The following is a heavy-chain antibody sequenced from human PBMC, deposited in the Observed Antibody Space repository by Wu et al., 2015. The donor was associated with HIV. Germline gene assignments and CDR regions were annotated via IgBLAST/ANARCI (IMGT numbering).Heavy chain of an antibody. CDR2: INPGIGST. V-gene: IGHV1-46*01. J-gene: IGHJ6*03. CDR3: ARGNVTNFYYFMDV. Sequence: QVQLVQSGAEMKKPGASVNISCKASGYTFTTYYIHWVRQAPGQGLEWMGLINPGIGSTYYAEKFQGRVTMTRDTSTSTAYMKLSSLRSEDTAIYYCARGNVTNFYYFMDVWGKGTTVTVSS. CDR1: GYTFTTYY. D-gene: IGHD2-2*01.